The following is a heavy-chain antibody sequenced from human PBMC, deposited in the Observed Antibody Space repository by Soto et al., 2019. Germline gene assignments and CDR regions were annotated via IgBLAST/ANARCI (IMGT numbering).Heavy chain of an antibody. V-gene: IGHV4-39*01. D-gene: IGHD4-4*01. Sequence: KTSETLSLTCTVSGGSISSSSYYWGWIRQPPGKGLEWIGSIYHSGSTYYNPSLKSRVTISVDTSKNQFSLKLSSVTAADTAEYYCATNYAYYYYYGMDVWGQGTTVTSP. J-gene: IGHJ6*02. CDR3: ATNYAYYYYYGMDV. CDR1: GGSISSSSYY. CDR2: IYHSGST.